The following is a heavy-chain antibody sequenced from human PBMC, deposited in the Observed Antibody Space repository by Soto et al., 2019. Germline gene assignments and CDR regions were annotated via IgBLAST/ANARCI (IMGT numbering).Heavy chain of an antibody. CDR1: GGTFSDYA. Sequence: QVQVVQSGAEVKKPGSSVKVSCKASGGTFSDYAISWVRQAPGQGLEWMGGIIPLTETPGYEQTVQGRLTISADEVTSVAYMELSTLRSDDTAVYYCAIGTRSSWSCDFWGQGTLVTVSS. CDR3: AIGTRSSWSCDF. V-gene: IGHV1-69*01. CDR2: IIPLTETP. J-gene: IGHJ4*02. D-gene: IGHD6-13*01.